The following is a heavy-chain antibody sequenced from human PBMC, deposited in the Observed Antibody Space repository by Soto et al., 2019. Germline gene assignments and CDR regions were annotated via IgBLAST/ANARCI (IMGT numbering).Heavy chain of an antibody. CDR1: GLTFSSYA. D-gene: IGHD2-21*02. Sequence: GGSLRLSYAASGLTFSSYAISWVRQAPGKGLEWVSAISGSGGSTYYPESVKGRFTISRDNSKNTLYLQMNSLRAEDTAVYYCAKDLPHIVVVPAIWDYWGQGP. CDR3: AKDLPHIVVVPAIWDY. J-gene: IGHJ4*02. CDR2: ISGSGGST. V-gene: IGHV3-23*01.